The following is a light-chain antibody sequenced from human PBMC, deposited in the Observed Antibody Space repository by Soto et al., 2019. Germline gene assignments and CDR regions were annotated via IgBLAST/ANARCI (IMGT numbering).Light chain of an antibody. Sequence: SLSPGERATLSCRASQSVSSSYLAWYQQKPGQAPRLLIYGASSRATGIPDRFSGSGSGTDFTLTISRLEPEDFAVYYCQQYGSSPPTFGQGTRL. J-gene: IGKJ5*01. CDR1: QSVSSSY. V-gene: IGKV3-20*01. CDR3: QQYGSSPPT. CDR2: GAS.